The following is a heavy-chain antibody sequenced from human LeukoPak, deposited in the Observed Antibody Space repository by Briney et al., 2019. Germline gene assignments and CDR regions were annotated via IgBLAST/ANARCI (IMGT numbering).Heavy chain of an antibody. D-gene: IGHD5-24*01. V-gene: IGHV3-74*01. Sequence: GGSLRLSCAASGFTFSRYWMHWVRQAPGKGLVWVSRIKGDGSYTNYADSVKGRFTISRDNARNTLYLQMNSLRAEDTAMYHCVSDGDAYNFDFWGQGTLVTVSS. CDR3: VSDGDAYNFDF. J-gene: IGHJ4*02. CDR2: IKGDGSYT. CDR1: GFTFSRYW.